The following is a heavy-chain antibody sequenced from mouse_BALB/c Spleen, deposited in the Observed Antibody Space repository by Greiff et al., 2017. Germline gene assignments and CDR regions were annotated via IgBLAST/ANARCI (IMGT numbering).Heavy chain of an antibody. D-gene: IGHD2-10*02. CDR3: ARKEYGNPHAMDY. CDR1: GYSITSDYA. CDR2: ISYSGST. Sequence: EVQLQQSGPGLVKPSQSLSLTCTVTGYSITSDYAWNWIRQFPGNKLEWMGYISYSGSTSYNPSLKSRISITRDTSKNQFFLQLNSVTTEDTATYYCARKEYGNPHAMDYWGQGTSVTVSS. V-gene: IGHV3-2*02. J-gene: IGHJ4*01.